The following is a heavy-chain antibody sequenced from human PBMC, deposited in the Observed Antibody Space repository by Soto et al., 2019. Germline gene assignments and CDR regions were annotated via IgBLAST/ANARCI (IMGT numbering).Heavy chain of an antibody. Sequence: LRLSCAASGFTFSNYAIHWVRQAPGKGLEWVAVISYDGSNKYYADSVKGRFTISRDNSKNTLYLQMSSLRAEDTAIYYCARDIDDFWNGYKVAYGMDVWGQGTTVTVSS. V-gene: IGHV3-30-3*01. CDR3: ARDIDDFWNGYKVAYGMDV. CDR1: GFTFSNYA. J-gene: IGHJ6*02. D-gene: IGHD3-3*01. CDR2: ISYDGSNK.